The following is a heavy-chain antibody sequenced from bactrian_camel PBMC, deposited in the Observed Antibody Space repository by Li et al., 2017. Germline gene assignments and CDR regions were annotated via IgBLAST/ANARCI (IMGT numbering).Heavy chain of an antibody. V-gene: IGHV3S40*01. CDR1: GSSFSSNV. CDR2: INSGGETT. Sequence: DVQLVESGGGLVQPGGSLRLSCTASGSSFSSNVMIWVRQAPGKGLVWVSDINSGGETTYYADSVKGRFTISRDNAKNTVYLQVNSLNTEDTAMYYCAKDPKMYGGSWLSPDIDHWGQGTQVTVS. D-gene: IGHD6*01. CDR3: AKDPKMYGGSWLSPDIDH. J-gene: IGHJ4*01.